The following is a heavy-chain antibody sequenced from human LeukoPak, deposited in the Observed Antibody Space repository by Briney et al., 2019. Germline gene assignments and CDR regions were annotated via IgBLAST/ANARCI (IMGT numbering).Heavy chain of an antibody. Sequence: GGSLRLPCAGSGFSFSSYGMHWVRQAPGKGLEWKAFIRSDGSNKYYADSVKGRFTISRDNSKNTLYLQMNSLRAEDTAVYYCARILDSAWGELGYWGQGTLVTVSS. D-gene: IGHD6-19*01. CDR1: GFSFSSYG. J-gene: IGHJ4*02. CDR3: ARILDSAWGELGY. CDR2: IRSDGSNK. V-gene: IGHV3-30*02.